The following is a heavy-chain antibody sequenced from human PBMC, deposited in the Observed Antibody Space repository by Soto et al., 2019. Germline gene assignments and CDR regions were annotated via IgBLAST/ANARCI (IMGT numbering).Heavy chain of an antibody. CDR3: ASTVTMVNATYYYYGMDV. CDR2: INAGNGNT. J-gene: IGHJ6*02. CDR1: GYTFTSYA. V-gene: IGHV1-3*01. Sequence: ASVKVSCKASGYTFTSYAMHWVRQAPGQRLEWMGWINAGNGNTKYSQKSQGRVTITRDTSASTAYMELISLRSEDTAVYYCASTVTMVNATYYYYGMDVWGQGTTVTVSS. D-gene: IGHD2-8*01.